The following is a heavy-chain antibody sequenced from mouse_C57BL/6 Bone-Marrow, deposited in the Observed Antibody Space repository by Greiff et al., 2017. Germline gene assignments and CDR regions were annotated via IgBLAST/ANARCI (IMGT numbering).Heavy chain of an antibody. CDR2: ISNGGGST. CDR1: GFTFSDYY. D-gene: IGHD1-1*01. CDR3: ARHDPTVADY. V-gene: IGHV5-12*01. J-gene: IGHJ2*01. Sequence: EVMLVESGGGLVQPGGSLKLSCAASGFTFSDYYMYWVRQTPEKRLEWVAYISNGGGSTYYPDTVKGRFTISRDNAKNTLYLQMSRLKSEDTAMYYCARHDPTVADYWGQGTTLTVSS.